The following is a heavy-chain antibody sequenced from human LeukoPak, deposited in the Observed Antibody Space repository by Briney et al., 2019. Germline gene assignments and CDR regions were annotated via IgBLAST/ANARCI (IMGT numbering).Heavy chain of an antibody. CDR1: GFSFGSYE. J-gene: IGHJ6*04. CDR3: AELGITMIGGV. D-gene: IGHD3-10*02. V-gene: IGHV3-48*03. Sequence: GGSLRLSCAASGFSFGSYEMHWVRQAPGKRLEWISYISSSGTTIYYTDSVKGRFTISRDNAKNSLYLQMNSLRAEDTAVYYCAELGITMIGGVWGKGTTVTISS. CDR2: ISSSGTTI.